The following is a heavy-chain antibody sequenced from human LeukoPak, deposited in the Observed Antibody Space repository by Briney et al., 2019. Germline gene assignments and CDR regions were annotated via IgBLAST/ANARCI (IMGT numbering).Heavy chain of an antibody. J-gene: IGHJ3*02. Sequence: GGSLRLSCAASGFTFSSHWMHWVRQAPGKGLVWVSRINGDGSNTTYADSVKGRFTISRDNAKNTLYLQMNSLRAEDTAVYYCAKGSSRSAAGAFDTWGQGTMVTVSA. CDR2: INGDGSNT. CDR1: GFTFSSHW. V-gene: IGHV3-74*03. CDR3: AKGSSRSAAGAFDT. D-gene: IGHD6-19*01.